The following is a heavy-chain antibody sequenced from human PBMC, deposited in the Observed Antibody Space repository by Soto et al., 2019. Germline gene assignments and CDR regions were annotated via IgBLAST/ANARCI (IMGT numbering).Heavy chain of an antibody. CDR1: GDTLSNYA. J-gene: IGHJ4*02. V-gene: IGHV1-69*01. D-gene: IGHD2-15*01. CDR2: IIPIFGTT. Sequence: QVHLLQSGSEVKKPGSSVKVSCRASGDTLSNYAFSWVRQAPGQGLEWMGGIIPIFGTTSYAQKLQGRVILTADESTTTVYMELMSLRSEDTALYFCSLGLRGYHIDSWGQGTQFTVSS. CDR3: SLGLRGYHIDS.